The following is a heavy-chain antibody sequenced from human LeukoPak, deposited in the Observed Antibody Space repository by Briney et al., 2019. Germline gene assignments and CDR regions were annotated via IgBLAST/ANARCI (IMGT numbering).Heavy chain of an antibody. V-gene: IGHV1-2*02. CDR3: ARGGIRDYDILTGYYMSLDVHYGMDV. D-gene: IGHD3-9*01. J-gene: IGHJ6*02. Sequence: ASVKVSCKASGYTFTGYYMHWVRQAPGQGLEWMGWINPNSGGTNYAQKFQGRVTMTRNTSISTAYMELSSLRSEDTAVYYCARGGIRDYDILTGYYMSLDVHYGMDVWGQGTTVTVSS. CDR2: INPNSGGT. CDR1: GYTFTGYY.